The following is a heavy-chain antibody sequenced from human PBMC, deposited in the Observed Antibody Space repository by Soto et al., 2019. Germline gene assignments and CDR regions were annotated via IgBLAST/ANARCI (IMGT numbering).Heavy chain of an antibody. J-gene: IGHJ5*02. Sequence: EVQLVESGGGLVQPGGSLRLSCAASGFTFSTYSMNWVRQAPGKGLEWVSFITSSSSTIFYADSVKGRFTISRDNAKNSVYLQMNSLRDDDTAVYYCARDTVDAAYGSGRNWFDPWGQGTLVTVSS. V-gene: IGHV3-48*02. CDR1: GFTFSTYS. CDR3: ARDTVDAAYGSGRNWFDP. D-gene: IGHD3-10*01. CDR2: ITSSSSTI.